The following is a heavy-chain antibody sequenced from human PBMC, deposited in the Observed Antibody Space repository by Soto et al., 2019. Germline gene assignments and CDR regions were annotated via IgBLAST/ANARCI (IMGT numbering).Heavy chain of an antibody. CDR1: GFTFSRHA. Sequence: HPGGSLRLSCTASGFTFSRHAMTWVRQAPGRGLEWVSGLSDSGGSIYYADSVKGRFTISRDNSMNTLYLQMNTLRAEDTAIYYCAKVSSSWYAGFFDLCGKGTLVTVSS. J-gene: IGHJ4*02. CDR2: LSDSGGSI. D-gene: IGHD6-13*01. V-gene: IGHV3-23*01. CDR3: AKVSSSWYAGFFDL.